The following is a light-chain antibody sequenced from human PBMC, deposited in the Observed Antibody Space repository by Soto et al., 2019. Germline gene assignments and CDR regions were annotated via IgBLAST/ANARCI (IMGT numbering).Light chain of an antibody. CDR3: QQYNIYPTWT. Sequence: EIQMTRSPSTLSASVGDRVTITCRASQSINSYLAWYQQKPGKAPKLLIHKASSLKSGVPSRFSGSGSGTEFIFTISSLQPDDFATYYCQQYNIYPTWTFGQGTKVEIK. J-gene: IGKJ1*01. CDR1: QSINSY. CDR2: KAS. V-gene: IGKV1-5*03.